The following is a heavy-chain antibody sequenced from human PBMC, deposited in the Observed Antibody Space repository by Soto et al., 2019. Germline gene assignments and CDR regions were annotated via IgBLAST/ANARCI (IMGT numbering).Heavy chain of an antibody. CDR2: MNPNSGNT. CDR3: ARGDCSGGSCIYYYGMDV. CDR1: GYTFTSYD. V-gene: IGHV1-8*01. D-gene: IGHD2-15*01. J-gene: IGHJ6*02. Sequence: ASVKVSCKASGYTFTSYDINWVRQATGQGXEWMGWMNPNSGNTGYAQKFQGRVTMTRNTSISTAYMELSSLRSEGTAVYYCARGDCSGGSCIYYYGMDVWGQGATVTVSS.